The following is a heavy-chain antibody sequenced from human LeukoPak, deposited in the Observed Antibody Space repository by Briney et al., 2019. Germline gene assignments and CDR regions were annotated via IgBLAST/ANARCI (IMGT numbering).Heavy chain of an antibody. CDR3: AREPLFDY. CDR2: ISYDGSNK. CDR1: GFTVSSYA. V-gene: IGHV3-30-3*01. Sequence: PGGSLRLSCAASGFTVSSYAIDWVRQAPGKGLEWVAVISYDGSNKYYADSVKGRFTFSRDNSKNTLYLQMNSLRAEDTAVYYCAREPLFDYWGQGTLVTVSS. J-gene: IGHJ4*02.